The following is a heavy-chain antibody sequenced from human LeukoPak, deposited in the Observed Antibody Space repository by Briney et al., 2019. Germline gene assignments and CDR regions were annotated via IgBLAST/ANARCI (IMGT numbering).Heavy chain of an antibody. Sequence: PSETLSLTCTVSGGSISSTIYYWAWIRQPPEKGLEWVGSMYYSGKTYNNPSLKRPVTISVDTEKNQFSLKLMYVTAADTAVYYCARQFAYPNAFDIWGQGTMVTVSS. CDR3: ARQFAYPNAFDI. J-gene: IGHJ3*02. CDR2: MYYSGKT. V-gene: IGHV4-39*01. CDR1: GGSISSTIYY.